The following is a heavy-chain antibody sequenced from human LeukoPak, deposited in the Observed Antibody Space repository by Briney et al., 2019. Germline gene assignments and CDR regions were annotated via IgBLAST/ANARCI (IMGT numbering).Heavy chain of an antibody. Sequence: GGSLRLSCVGSGFSFDNMWMSWVRQAPGKGLEWVGRIKSQTDGGTRDYAAPVKDRFTISRDDSKKTLYLQMDSLKTDDTGMYYCTTEETLLPVVLTTQIWGQGTLVTVSS. CDR2: IKSQTDGGTR. D-gene: IGHD2-15*01. CDR1: GFSFDNMW. CDR3: TTEETLLPVVLTTQI. J-gene: IGHJ4*02. V-gene: IGHV3-15*01.